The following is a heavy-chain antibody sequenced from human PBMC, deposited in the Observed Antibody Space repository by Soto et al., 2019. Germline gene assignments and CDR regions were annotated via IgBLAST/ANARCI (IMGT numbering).Heavy chain of an antibody. V-gene: IGHV4-59*01. Sequence: PXGTLSLTCTVSGGSISSYYWSWIRQPPGKGLEWIGYIYYSGSTNYNPSLKSRVTISVDTSKNQFSLKLSSVTAADTAVYYCVRYPVDTAMGYYFDYWGQGTLVTVSS. CDR1: GGSISSYY. J-gene: IGHJ4*02. D-gene: IGHD5-18*01. CDR2: IYYSGST. CDR3: VRYPVDTAMGYYFDY.